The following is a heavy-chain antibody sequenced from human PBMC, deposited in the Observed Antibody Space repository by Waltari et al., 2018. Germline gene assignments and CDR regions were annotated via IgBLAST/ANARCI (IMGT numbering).Heavy chain of an antibody. CDR2: IKQDGSDT. CDR1: GFTFNTFW. J-gene: IGHJ4*02. D-gene: IGHD1-26*01. CDR3: ARDWEGDRPNFDY. Sequence: EVQLVESGGGLIQPGGSLRLSYVASGFTFNTFWMSLVRQAPGKGLEWVTDIKQDGSDTYYADSVKGRFTVSRDNAKNSLYLQMNSLRVEDTAVYYCARDWEGDRPNFDYWGQGTLVTVSS. V-gene: IGHV3-7*04.